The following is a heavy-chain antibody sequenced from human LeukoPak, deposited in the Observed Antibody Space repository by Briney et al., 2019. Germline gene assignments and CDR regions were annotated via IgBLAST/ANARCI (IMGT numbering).Heavy chain of an antibody. CDR2: LSDSGAST. CDR3: AKVLQDRSMNMHFDY. CDR1: GFTLTNYA. Sequence: GGSLRLSCAASGFTLTNYAMTWVRQAPGKGLEWVSALSDSGASTYHADSVKGRFTVSRDSSKNTLNLQMNSLRAEDTAVYYCAKVLQDRSMNMHFDYWGPGTQVTVSS. V-gene: IGHV3-23*01. D-gene: IGHD5-18*01. J-gene: IGHJ4*02.